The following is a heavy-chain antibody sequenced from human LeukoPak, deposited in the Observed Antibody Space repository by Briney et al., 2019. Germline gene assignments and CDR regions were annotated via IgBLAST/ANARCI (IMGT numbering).Heavy chain of an antibody. CDR2: IRYDGSNK. D-gene: IGHD1-26*01. Sequence: TGGSLRLSCAASGFTFSSYGMHWVRQAPGKGLEWVAFIRYDGSNKYYADSVKGRFTISRDNSKNTLYLQMNSLRGEDTAVYYCAKDQVGATVGALGYWGQGTLVTVSS. V-gene: IGHV3-30*02. CDR1: GFTFSSYG. J-gene: IGHJ4*02. CDR3: AKDQVGATVGALGY.